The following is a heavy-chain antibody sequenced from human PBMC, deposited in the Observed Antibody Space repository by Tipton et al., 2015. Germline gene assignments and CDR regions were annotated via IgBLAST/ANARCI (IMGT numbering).Heavy chain of an antibody. J-gene: IGHJ6*02. CDR1: GGSISSSNYY. V-gene: IGHV4-39*07. CDR3: AGYCSGGSCFHAHYHYGMDV. D-gene: IGHD2-15*01. Sequence: TLSLTCTVSGGSISSSNYYWGWIRQPPGKGLEWIGSIYSSGTTYYNPSLKSRLTISVDTSKNQFSLKVNSVTAADTAVYHCAGYCSGGSCFHAHYHYGMDVWGQGTTVTVSS. CDR2: IYSSGTT.